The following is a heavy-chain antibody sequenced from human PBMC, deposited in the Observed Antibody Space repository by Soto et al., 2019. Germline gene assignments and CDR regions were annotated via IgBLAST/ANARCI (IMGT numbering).Heavy chain of an antibody. V-gene: IGHV1-69*13. Sequence: ASVKVSCKASGCTFSNYAISWVRQAPGQGLEWMGGIMPILDAVFYAPNFQDRVTITADESTSTAYMQVSSLRSEDTAVYYCARDRNFYDSGSYHPDFGYWGPGTLVSVSS. D-gene: IGHD3-10*01. CDR3: ARDRNFYDSGSYHPDFGY. CDR1: GCTFSNYA. CDR2: IMPILDAV. J-gene: IGHJ4*02.